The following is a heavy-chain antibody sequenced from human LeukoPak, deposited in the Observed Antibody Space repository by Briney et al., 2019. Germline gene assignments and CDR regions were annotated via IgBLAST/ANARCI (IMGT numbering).Heavy chain of an antibody. Sequence: ASVKVSCKASGYTLTGYYMHWVRQAPGQGLEWMGWINPNSGGTNYAQKFQGRVTMTRDTSISTAYMELSRLRSDDTAVYYCAREPRLPRYCSGGSCYSVYDYWGQGTLVTVSS. D-gene: IGHD2-15*01. CDR2: INPNSGGT. V-gene: IGHV1-2*02. J-gene: IGHJ4*02. CDR1: GYTLTGYY. CDR3: AREPRLPRYCSGGSCYSVYDY.